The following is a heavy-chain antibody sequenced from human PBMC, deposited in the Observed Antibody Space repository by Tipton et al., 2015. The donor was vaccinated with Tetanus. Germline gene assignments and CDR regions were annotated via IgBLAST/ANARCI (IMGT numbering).Heavy chain of an antibody. CDR1: GGSISSGGYY. J-gene: IGHJ4*02. V-gene: IGHV4-31*03. CDR3: ARDQARGSRGWNYFDF. CDR2: IYYSGST. D-gene: IGHD1-26*01. Sequence: TLSLTCTVPGGSISSGGYYWSWIRQHPGKGLEWIGDIYYSGSTYYHPSLKGRVTISMDTSKNQFSLDLNSVTAADTAVYYCARDQARGSRGWNYFDFWGQGALVTVSS.